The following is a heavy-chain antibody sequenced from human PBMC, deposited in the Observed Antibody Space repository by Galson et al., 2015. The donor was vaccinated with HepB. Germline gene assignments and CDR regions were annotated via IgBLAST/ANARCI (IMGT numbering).Heavy chain of an antibody. V-gene: IGHV3-11*06. J-gene: IGHJ5*02. Sequence: SLRLSCAASGFSFSGSAMHWVRQAPGKGLEWVSYISSSSSYTNYADSVKGRFTISRDNAKNSLYLQMNSLRAEDTAVYYCARDGAGRYCSSTSCYPLNWFDPWGQGTLVTVSS. CDR2: ISSSSSYT. D-gene: IGHD2-2*01. CDR3: ARDGAGRYCSSTSCYPLNWFDP. CDR1: GFSFSGSA.